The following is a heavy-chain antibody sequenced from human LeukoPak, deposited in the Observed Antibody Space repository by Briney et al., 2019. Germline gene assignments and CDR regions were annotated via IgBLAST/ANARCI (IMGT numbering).Heavy chain of an antibody. D-gene: IGHD3-22*01. CDR1: GGSISSSSYY. J-gene: IGHJ6*02. V-gene: IGHV4-39*07. CDR3: ARDYYDSSGYYLGSVHYGMDV. Sequence: PSETLSLTCTVSGGSISSSSYYWGWIRQPPGKGLEWIGSIYYSGSTYYNPSLKSRVTISVDTSKNQFSLKLSSVTAADTAVYYCARDYYDSSGYYLGSVHYGMDVWGQGTTVTVSS. CDR2: IYYSGST.